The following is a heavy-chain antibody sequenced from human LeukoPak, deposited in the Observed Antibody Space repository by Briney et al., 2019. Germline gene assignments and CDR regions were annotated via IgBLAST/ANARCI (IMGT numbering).Heavy chain of an antibody. CDR3: ARVIVVVPATNAFDI. D-gene: IGHD2-2*01. Sequence: GGSLRLSCAASGFTFSSYWMHWVRQAPGKGLVWVSRINSDGSSTSYADSVKGRFTISRDNAKNTLHLQMNSLRAEDTAVYYCARVIVVVPATNAFDIWGQGTMVTVSS. V-gene: IGHV3-74*01. CDR2: INSDGSST. J-gene: IGHJ3*02. CDR1: GFTFSSYW.